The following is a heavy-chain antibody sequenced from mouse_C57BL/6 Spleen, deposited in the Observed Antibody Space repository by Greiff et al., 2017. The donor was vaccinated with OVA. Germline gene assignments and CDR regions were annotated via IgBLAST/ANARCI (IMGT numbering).Heavy chain of an antibody. J-gene: IGHJ2*01. CDR1: GYTFTSYW. CDR2: IHPNSGST. V-gene: IGHV1-64*01. CDR3: ARDPLITTVVGGGYYFDY. D-gene: IGHD1-1*01. Sequence: QVQLQQSGAELVKPGASVKLSCKASGYTFTSYWMHWVKQRPGQGLEWIGMIHPNSGSTNYNEKFKSKATLTVDKSSSTAYMQLSSLTSEDSAVYYCARDPLITTVVGGGYYFDYWGQGTTLTVSS.